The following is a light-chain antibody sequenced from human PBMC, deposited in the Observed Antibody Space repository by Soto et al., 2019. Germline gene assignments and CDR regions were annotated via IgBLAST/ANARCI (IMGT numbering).Light chain of an antibody. J-gene: IGKJ1*01. V-gene: IGKV3-15*01. Sequence: IVMTQSPATLSVSPGERATLSCRASQSVSSNLAWYQQKPGQAPRLLIYSASTRATGIPARFSGSGSGTKFTLTISCLQSEDFATYYCQQYYSYPRTFGQGTKVDIK. CDR2: SAS. CDR3: QQYYSYPRT. CDR1: QSVSSN.